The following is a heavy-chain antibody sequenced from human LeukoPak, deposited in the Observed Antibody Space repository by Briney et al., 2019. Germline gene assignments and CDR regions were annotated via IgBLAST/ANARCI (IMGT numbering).Heavy chain of an antibody. CDR3: ARDLDYDFWSGYRYGMDV. V-gene: IGHV1-3*01. CDR2: INAGNGNT. J-gene: IGHJ6*02. D-gene: IGHD3-3*01. Sequence: ASVKVPCKASGYTFTSYAMNWVRQAPGQRLEWMGWINAGNGNTKYSQKFQGRVTITRDTSASTAYMELSSLRSEDTAVYYCARDLDYDFWSGYRYGMDVWGQGTTVTVSS. CDR1: GYTFTSYA.